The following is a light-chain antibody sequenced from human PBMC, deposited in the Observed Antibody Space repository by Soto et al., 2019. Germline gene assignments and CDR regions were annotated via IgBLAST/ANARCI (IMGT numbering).Light chain of an antibody. Sequence: DIQMTQSPSTLSASVGDRVTITCRASQTINSWLAWYQQKPGKAPKLLIYKASYLQSWVPSTFSGSGSGTEFTLTISSLQPDDFATYYCQQYDSYETFGQGTKVDIK. CDR3: QQYDSYET. J-gene: IGKJ1*01. CDR1: QTINSW. CDR2: KAS. V-gene: IGKV1-5*03.